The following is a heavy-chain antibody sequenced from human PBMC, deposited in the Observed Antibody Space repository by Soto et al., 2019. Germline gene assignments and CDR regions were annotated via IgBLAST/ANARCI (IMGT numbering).Heavy chain of an antibody. Sequence: QLQLQESGPGLVKPSETLSLTCTVSGGSISSSSYYWGWIRQPPGKGLEWIGSIYYSGSTYYHPSLKSRLTISVDTSKNQFSLKLSSVTAADTAVYYCARYSSGWYFGDAFDIWGQGTMVTVSS. V-gene: IGHV4-39*01. CDR3: ARYSSGWYFGDAFDI. CDR1: GGSISSSSYY. J-gene: IGHJ3*02. D-gene: IGHD6-19*01. CDR2: IYYSGST.